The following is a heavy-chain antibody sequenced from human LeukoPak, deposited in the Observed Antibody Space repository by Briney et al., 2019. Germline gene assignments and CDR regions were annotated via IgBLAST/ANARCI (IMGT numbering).Heavy chain of an antibody. Sequence: SETLSLTCTVSGGSISSYYWSWIRQPPGKGLEWIGYIYYSGSTNYNPSLKGRVTISVDTSKNQFSLKLSSVTAADTAVYYCARVYDSSGYYPEYFQHWGQGTLVTVSS. CDR1: GGSISSYY. D-gene: IGHD3-22*01. CDR3: ARVYDSSGYYPEYFQH. V-gene: IGHV4-59*01. J-gene: IGHJ1*01. CDR2: IYYSGST.